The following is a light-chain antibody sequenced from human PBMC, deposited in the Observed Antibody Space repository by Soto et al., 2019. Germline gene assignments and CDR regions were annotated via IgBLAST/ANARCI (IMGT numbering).Light chain of an antibody. J-gene: IGLJ2*01. CDR3: SSYITSAIVV. CDR1: SSDVPGSNS. V-gene: IGLV2-14*01. CDR2: DVF. Sequence: QSALTQPASVSASRGQSITISCTGTSSDVPGSNSVSWYQQHPGKAPILIIFDVFKRPSGVSDRFSASKSGNTASLTISGLQAEDEPDYYCSSYITSAIVVFGGGTKVTVL.